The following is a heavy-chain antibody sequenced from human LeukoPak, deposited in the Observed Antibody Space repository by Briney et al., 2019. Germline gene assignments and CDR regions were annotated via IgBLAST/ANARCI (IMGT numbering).Heavy chain of an antibody. Sequence: GGSLRLSCAASGFTFSSYAMSWVRQAPGKGLEWVSAISGSGGSTYYADSVKGRFTISRDNSKNTLYLQMNSLRAEDTAVYYCASHDSKIVVVPAAINYWGQGTLVTVSS. CDR3: ASHDSKIVVVPAAINY. J-gene: IGHJ4*02. CDR1: GFTFSSYA. D-gene: IGHD2-2*01. V-gene: IGHV3-23*01. CDR2: ISGSGGST.